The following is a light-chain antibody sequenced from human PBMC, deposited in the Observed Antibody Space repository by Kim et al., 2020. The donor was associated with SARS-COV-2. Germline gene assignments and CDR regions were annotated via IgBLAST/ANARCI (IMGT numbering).Light chain of an antibody. J-gene: IGLJ1*01. CDR3: SSYASRRINV. Sequence: GQSITISCTGTSSDVGDYNFVSCHQRPPAHAPTLILYDVHYRPSGVSNRFSGSKSGNTASLTISGLQAEDDGDYYCSSYASRRINVFGTGTKVTVL. V-gene: IGLV2-14*03. CDR1: SSDVGDYNF. CDR2: DVH.